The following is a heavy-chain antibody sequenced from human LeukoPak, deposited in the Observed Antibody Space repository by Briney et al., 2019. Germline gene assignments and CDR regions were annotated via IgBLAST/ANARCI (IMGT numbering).Heavy chain of an antibody. CDR2: ISYDGSNK. CDR3: ARDPTTSGGYSYGWFDY. CDR1: GFTFSSYA. J-gene: IGHJ4*02. V-gene: IGHV3-30-3*01. D-gene: IGHD5-18*01. Sequence: GRSLRLSCAASGFTFSSYAMHWVRQAPGKGLEWVAVISYDGSNKYYADSVKGRFTISRDNSKNTLYLQMNSLRAEDTAVYYCARDPTTSGGYSYGWFDYWGQGTLVTVSS.